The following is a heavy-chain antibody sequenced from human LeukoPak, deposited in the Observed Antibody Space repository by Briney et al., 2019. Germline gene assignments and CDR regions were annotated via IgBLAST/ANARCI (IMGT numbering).Heavy chain of an antibody. D-gene: IGHD1-26*01. CDR2: IYYSGST. V-gene: IGHV4-39*01. Sequence: SSETLSLTCTVSGGSISSSSYYWGWIRRPPGKGLEWIGSIYYSGSTYYNPSLKSRVTISVDTSKNQCSLKLSSVTAADTAVYYCARRSGSSFDYWGQGTLVTVSS. CDR1: GGSISSSSYY. J-gene: IGHJ4*02. CDR3: ARRSGSSFDY.